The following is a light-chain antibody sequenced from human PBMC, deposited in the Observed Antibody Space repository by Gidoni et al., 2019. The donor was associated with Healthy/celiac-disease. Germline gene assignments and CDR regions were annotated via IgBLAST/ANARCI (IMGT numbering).Light chain of an antibody. J-gene: IGKJ5*01. V-gene: IGKV1-13*02. Sequence: AIQLTQSPSSLPASVGDRVTITGRASQGISSALAWYQQKTGKAPKLLIYDASSLESGVPSRFSGSGSGTDFALTVSSLQPEDFATYYCQQYNSYPIAFGQGTRLEIK. CDR3: QQYNSYPIA. CDR1: QGISSA. CDR2: DAS.